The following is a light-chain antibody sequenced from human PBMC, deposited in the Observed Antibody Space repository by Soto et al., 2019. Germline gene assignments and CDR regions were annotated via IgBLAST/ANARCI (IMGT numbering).Light chain of an antibody. Sequence: EIVCTHGPAILSMSQGERATLSCRASQSVSSYLAWYQQKPGQAPRLLIYDASNRATGIPARFSGSGSGTDFTLTISSLEPEDFAVYYCQLRSDRLITFGQGTRMEIK. J-gene: IGKJ5*01. V-gene: IGKV3-11*01. CDR3: QLRSDRLIT. CDR2: DAS. CDR1: QSVSSY.